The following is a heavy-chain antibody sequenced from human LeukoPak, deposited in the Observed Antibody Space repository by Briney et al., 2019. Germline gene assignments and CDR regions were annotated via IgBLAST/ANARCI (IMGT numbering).Heavy chain of an antibody. CDR2: ISASGGTT. CDR3: AKRFLGVSSAYSTFDY. J-gene: IGHJ4*02. D-gene: IGHD3-22*01. V-gene: IGHV3-23*01. Sequence: GGSLRLSCAASGFTFSTFAMTWVRQAPGKGLECVSSISASGGTTYYADSMKGRFTISRDNSKNTLYLQMNSLRAEDTAVYYCAKRFLGVSSAYSTFDYWGQGTLVTVSS. CDR1: GFTFSTFA.